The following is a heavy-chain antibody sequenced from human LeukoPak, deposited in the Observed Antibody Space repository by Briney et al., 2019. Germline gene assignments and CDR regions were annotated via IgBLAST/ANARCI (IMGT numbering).Heavy chain of an antibody. CDR1: GFTFDDYG. D-gene: IGHD1-1*01. J-gene: IGHJ3*02. V-gene: IGHV3-20*04. Sequence: GSLRLSCVTSGFTFDDYGMSWVRQVPGKGLEWVAAVNWNGGGTGYADSVRGRFTVSRDNAKNSLFLQMKSLRAEDTALYYYARARDTGTIGAFDIWGQGTMVTVSS. CDR2: VNWNGGGT. CDR3: ARARDTGTIGAFDI.